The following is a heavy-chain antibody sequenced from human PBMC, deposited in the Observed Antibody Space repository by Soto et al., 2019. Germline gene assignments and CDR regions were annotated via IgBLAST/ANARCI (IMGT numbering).Heavy chain of an antibody. J-gene: IGHJ4*02. D-gene: IGHD2-8*01. CDR3: AGGYCTNGVCFDFDY. CDR1: GGTFSSYA. V-gene: IGHV1-69*13. Sequence: ASVKVSCKASGGTFSSYAISWVRQAPGQGLEWMGGIIPIFGTANYAQKFQGRVTITADESTSTAYMELSSLRSEDTAVYYCAGGYCTNGVCFDFDYWGQGTLVTVSS. CDR2: IIPIFGTA.